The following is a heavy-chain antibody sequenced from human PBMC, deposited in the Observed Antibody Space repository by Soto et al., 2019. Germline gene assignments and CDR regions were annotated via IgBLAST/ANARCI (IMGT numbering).Heavy chain of an antibody. J-gene: IGHJ4*02. CDR1: GFTFSSYA. V-gene: IGHV3-23*01. CDR3: AKSRVFIGAIVTLLDS. D-gene: IGHD3-16*02. CDR2: ISNNGDTA. Sequence: EVQLLESGGGLVQPGGSLTLSCATSGFTFSSYAMVWVRQAAEKGLVWVASISNNGDTAYYADSVKGRFTISRGNSENTLYLQMNGLRADDTALYFCAKSRVFIGAIVTLLDSWGQGTQVTVSS.